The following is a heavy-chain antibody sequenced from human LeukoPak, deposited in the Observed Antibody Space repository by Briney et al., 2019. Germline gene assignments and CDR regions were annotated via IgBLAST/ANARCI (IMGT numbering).Heavy chain of an antibody. CDR3: AADYGDYQFFDY. CDR2: IYTSGST. CDR1: GGSLSSYY. V-gene: IGHV4-4*07. Sequence: SETLSLTCTVSGGSLSSYYWSWIRQPAGKGLEWIGRIYTSGSTNYTPSLKSRVTMSVDTSKNQFSLKLSSVTAADTAVYYCAADYGDYQFFDYWGQGTLVTVSS. J-gene: IGHJ4*02. D-gene: IGHD4-17*01.